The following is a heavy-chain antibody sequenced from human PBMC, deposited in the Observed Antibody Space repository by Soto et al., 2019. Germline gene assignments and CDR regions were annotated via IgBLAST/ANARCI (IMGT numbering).Heavy chain of an antibody. D-gene: IGHD3-16*01. V-gene: IGHV4-59*01. CDR3: ARDAWGSSHHRNYGMDV. Sequence: SETLSLTCPFSGVSISSYYWSWIRQPPGKGLEWIGYIYYSGSTNYNPSLKSRVTISVDTSKNQFSLKLSSVTAADTAVYYCARDAWGSSHHRNYGMDVWGQGTTVTVSS. J-gene: IGHJ6*02. CDR2: IYYSGST. CDR1: GVSISSYY.